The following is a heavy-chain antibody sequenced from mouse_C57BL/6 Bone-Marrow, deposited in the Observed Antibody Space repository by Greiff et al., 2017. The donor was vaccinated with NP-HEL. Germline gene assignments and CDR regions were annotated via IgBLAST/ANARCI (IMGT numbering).Heavy chain of an antibody. Sequence: VQLKQSGAELVKPGASVKLSCTASGFNIKDYYMHWVKQRTEQGLEWIGRIDPEDGETKYAPNFQGKATITADTSSNTAYLQLSSLTSEDTAVYYCARDYYGSSFYWYFDVWGTGTTVTVSS. J-gene: IGHJ1*03. CDR2: IDPEDGET. D-gene: IGHD1-1*01. CDR1: GFNIKDYY. CDR3: ARDYYGSSFYWYFDV. V-gene: IGHV14-2*01.